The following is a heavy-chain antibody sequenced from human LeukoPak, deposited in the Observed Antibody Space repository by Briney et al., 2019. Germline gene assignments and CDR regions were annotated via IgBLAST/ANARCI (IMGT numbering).Heavy chain of an antibody. J-gene: IGHJ4*02. V-gene: IGHV3-48*03. CDR1: GFTFSSYE. CDR2: ISSSGSTI. Sequence: GGSPRLSCAASGFTFSSYEMNRVRQAPGKGLEWVSYISSSGSTIYYADSVKGRFTISRDNAKNSLYLQMNSLRAEDTAVYYCARDKGFLTMDYWGQGTLVTVSS. CDR3: ARDKGFLTMDY. D-gene: IGHD3-9*01.